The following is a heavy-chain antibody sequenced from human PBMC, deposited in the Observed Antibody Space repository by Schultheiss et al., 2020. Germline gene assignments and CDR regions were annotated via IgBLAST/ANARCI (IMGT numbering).Heavy chain of an antibody. D-gene: IGHD3-10*01. J-gene: IGHJ4*02. CDR3: AADLADYGSGAE. V-gene: IGHV1-18*04. Sequence: ASVKVSCKASGYTFTSYGISWVRQAPGQGLEWMGWISAYNGNTNYAQKLQGRVTLTTDTSTRTAYMELSSLRSEDTAVYYCAADLADYGSGAEWGQGTLVTVSS. CDR2: ISAYNGNT. CDR1: GYTFTSYG.